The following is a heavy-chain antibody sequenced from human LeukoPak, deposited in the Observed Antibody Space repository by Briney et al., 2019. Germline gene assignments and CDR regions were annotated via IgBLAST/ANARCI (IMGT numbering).Heavy chain of an antibody. Sequence: ASVKVSCKASGGTFSSYAISWVRQAPGQGLEWMGGIVVGSGNTNYAQKFQERVTITRDMSTSTAYMELSSLRSEDTAVYYCAADRRSSGWYGDYYYYGMDVWGQGTTVTVSS. V-gene: IGHV1-58*02. D-gene: IGHD6-19*01. CDR2: IVVGSGNT. CDR1: GGTFSSYA. J-gene: IGHJ6*02. CDR3: AADRRSSGWYGDYYYYGMDV.